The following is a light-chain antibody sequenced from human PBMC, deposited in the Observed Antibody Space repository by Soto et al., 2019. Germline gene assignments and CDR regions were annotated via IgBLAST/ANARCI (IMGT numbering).Light chain of an antibody. J-gene: IGKJ1*01. CDR3: QQYSVYWT. V-gene: IGKV1-39*01. CDR1: QSISSY. CDR2: AAS. Sequence: DIQMTQSPSTLSASVGDRVTITCRASQSISSYLNWYQQKPGKAPKLLIYAASSLQSGVPSRFSGSGSGTEFTLTINSLQPDDFATYYCQQYSVYWTFGQGTKVDI.